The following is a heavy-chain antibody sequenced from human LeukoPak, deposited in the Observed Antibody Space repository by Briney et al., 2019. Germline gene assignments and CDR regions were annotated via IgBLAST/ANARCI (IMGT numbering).Heavy chain of an antibody. CDR3: ARVGYGDYLPDY. V-gene: IGHV1-46*01. CDR2: INPSGGST. J-gene: IGHJ4*02. CDR1: GYTFTSYY. D-gene: IGHD4-17*01. Sequence: ASVKVSCKASGYTFTSYYMHWVRQAPGQGLEWMGIINPSGGSTSYAQKFQGRVTMTRVTSTSTVYMELSSLRSEDTAVYYCARVGYGDYLPDYWGQGTLVTVSS.